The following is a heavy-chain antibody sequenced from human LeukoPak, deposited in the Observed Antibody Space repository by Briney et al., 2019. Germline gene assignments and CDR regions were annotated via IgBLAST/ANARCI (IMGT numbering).Heavy chain of an antibody. CDR2: IYYSGST. CDR3: ARQWLVSPLFDY. Sequence: SETLSLTCTVSGGSISSSSYYWGWIRQPPGKGLEWIGSIYYSGSTYYNPSLRSRVTVSVHTSKNQLSLKLSSVTAADTAVYYCARQWLVSPLFDYWGQGTLVTVSS. D-gene: IGHD6-19*01. V-gene: IGHV4-39*01. J-gene: IGHJ4*02. CDR1: GGSISSSSYY.